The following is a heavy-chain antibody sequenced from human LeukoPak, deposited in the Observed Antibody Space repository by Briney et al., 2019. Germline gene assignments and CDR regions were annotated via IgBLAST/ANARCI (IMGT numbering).Heavy chain of an antibody. D-gene: IGHD6-19*01. V-gene: IGHV4-39*01. J-gene: IGHJ4*02. Sequence: SETLSLTCTVSGGSISSSSYHWGWIRLPPGKGLEWIGSIFYSGTTYYNPSLKSRVTISVDTSKNQFSLKLSSVTSADTAVYYCARRSSGGGLFDYWGQGTLVTVSS. CDR3: ARRSSGGGLFDY. CDR1: GGSISSSSYH. CDR2: IFYSGTT.